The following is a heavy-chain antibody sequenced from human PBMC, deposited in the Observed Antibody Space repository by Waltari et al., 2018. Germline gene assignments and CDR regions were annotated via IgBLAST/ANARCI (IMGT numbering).Heavy chain of an antibody. CDR3: ARSLMGYYYYMDV. CDR1: GFTFSNYR. D-gene: IGHD3-10*01. V-gene: IGHV3-48*04. CDR2: ITRINKAK. J-gene: IGHJ6*03. Sequence: EVQLVESGGGLVQPGGSLRRSCAASGFTFSNYRMNWVRQAQGKGLEWVSNITRINKAKSYADSVRGRFTISVDNAKGSLYLEMSSLRPEDTAIYYCARSLMGYYYYMDVWGKGTTVTISS.